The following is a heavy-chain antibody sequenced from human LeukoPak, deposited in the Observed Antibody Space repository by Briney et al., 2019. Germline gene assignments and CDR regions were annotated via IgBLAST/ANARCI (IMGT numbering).Heavy chain of an antibody. CDR3: AKRAVVVVAVYYYYYMDV. CDR1: GFTFSSYG. V-gene: IGHV3-23*01. Sequence: GGSLRLSCAASGFTFSSYGMSWVRQAPGKGLEWVSAISGSGGSTYYADSVKGRFTISRDNSKNTLYLQMNSLRAEDTAVYYCAKRAVVVVAVYYYYYMDVWGKGTTVTISS. D-gene: IGHD2-15*01. J-gene: IGHJ6*03. CDR2: ISGSGGST.